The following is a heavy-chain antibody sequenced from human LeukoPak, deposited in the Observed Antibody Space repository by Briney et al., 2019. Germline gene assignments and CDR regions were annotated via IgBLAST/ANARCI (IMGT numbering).Heavy chain of an antibody. D-gene: IGHD3-22*01. CDR1: GFTFSSYA. V-gene: IGHV3-23*01. Sequence: PGGSLRLSCAASGFTFSSYAMSWVRQAPGKGLEWVSAISGSGGSTYYADSVKGRFTISRDNSKNTLYLQMNSLRAEDTAVYYCAKDVGYYDSSGYLQGGFDYWGQGTLVTVSS. CDR3: AKDVGYYDSSGYLQGGFDY. J-gene: IGHJ4*02. CDR2: ISGSGGST.